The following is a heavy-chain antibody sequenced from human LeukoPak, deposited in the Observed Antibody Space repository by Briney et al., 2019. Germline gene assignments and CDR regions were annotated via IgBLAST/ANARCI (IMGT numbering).Heavy chain of an antibody. J-gene: IGHJ6*03. CDR2: IIPIFGTA. V-gene: IGHV1-69*13. D-gene: IGHD6-19*01. CDR3: ARDGDIAVEYMDV. CDR1: GGTFSSYA. Sequence: SVKVSCKASGGTFSSYAISWVRQAPGQGLEWMGGIIPIFGTANYAQKFQGRVTITADESTSTAYMELSRLRSDDTAVYYCARDGDIAVEYMDVWGKGTTVTVSS.